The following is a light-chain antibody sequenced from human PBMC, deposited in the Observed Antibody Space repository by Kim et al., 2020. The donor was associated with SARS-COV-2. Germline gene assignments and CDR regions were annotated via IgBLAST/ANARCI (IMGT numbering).Light chain of an antibody. V-gene: IGLV3-1*01. CDR2: QDS. CDR3: QAWDSSPAYVV. Sequence: SYELTQPPSVSVSPGQTASITCSGDKLGDKYACWYQQKPGQSPVLVIYQDSKRPSGIPERFSGSNSGNTATLTISGTQAMDEADYYCQAWDSSPAYVVFG. J-gene: IGLJ2*01. CDR1: KLGDKY.